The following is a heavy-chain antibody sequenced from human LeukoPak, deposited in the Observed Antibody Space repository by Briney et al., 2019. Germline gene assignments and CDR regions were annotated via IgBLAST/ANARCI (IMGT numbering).Heavy chain of an antibody. CDR2: INHSGST. CDR1: GGSFSGYY. D-gene: IGHD3-10*01. Sequence: SETLSLTCAVYGGSFSGYYWSWIRQPPGKGLEWIGEINHSGSTNYIPSLKSRVTISVDTSKNQFSLKLSSVTAADTAVYYCARSGGVRELAYFDYWGQGTLVTVSS. V-gene: IGHV4-34*01. J-gene: IGHJ4*02. CDR3: ARSGGVRELAYFDY.